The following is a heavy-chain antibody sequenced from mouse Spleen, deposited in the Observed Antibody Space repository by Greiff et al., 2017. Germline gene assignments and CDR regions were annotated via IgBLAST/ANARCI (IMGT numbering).Heavy chain of an antibody. CDR1: GYTFTDYY. CDR2: IYPGSGNT. CDR3: ARSIGLTWFAY. J-gene: IGHJ3*01. V-gene: IGHV1-76*01. D-gene: IGHD2-14*01. Sequence: QVQLKQSGAELVRPGASVKLSCKASGYTFTDYYINWVKQRPGQGLEWIARIYPGSGNTYYNEKFKGKATLTAEKSSSTAYMQLSSLTSEDSAVYFCARSIGLTWFAYWGQGTLVTVSA.